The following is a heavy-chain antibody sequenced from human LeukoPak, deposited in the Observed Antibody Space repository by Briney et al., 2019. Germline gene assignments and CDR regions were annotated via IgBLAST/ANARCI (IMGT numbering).Heavy chain of an antibody. Sequence: GGSLRLSCSASELRVSNNYMSWVRQAPGRGLEWVSVFYSGGTPYYADSVKGRFTISRDNSKDTLYLQMNSLTAEDTAVYYCARVRSGSYYRSAFDYWGQGTLVTVSS. CDR2: FYSGGTP. J-gene: IGHJ4*02. V-gene: IGHV3-53*01. D-gene: IGHD1-26*01. CDR3: ARVRSGSYYRSAFDY. CDR1: ELRVSNNY.